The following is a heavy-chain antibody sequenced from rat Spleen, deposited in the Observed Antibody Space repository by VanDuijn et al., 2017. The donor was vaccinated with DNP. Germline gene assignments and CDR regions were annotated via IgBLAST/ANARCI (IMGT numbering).Heavy chain of an antibody. CDR3: ARQPTGMDY. D-gene: IGHD1-7*01. CDR1: GYSITSNY. Sequence: EVQLQESGPGLVKPSQSLSLTCSVTGYSITSNYWGWIRKFSGNKMEWIGHISYSGSTSYNPSLKSRISITRDTSKNQFFLQLNSVTTEDTATYYCARQPTGMDYWGQGVMVIVSS. V-gene: IGHV3-1*01. CDR2: ISYSGST. J-gene: IGHJ2*01.